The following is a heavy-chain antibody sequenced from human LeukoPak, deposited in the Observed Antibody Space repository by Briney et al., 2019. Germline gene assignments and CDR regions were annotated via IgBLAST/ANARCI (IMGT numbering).Heavy chain of an antibody. J-gene: IGHJ2*01. CDR1: GFTFSTYS. CDR2: ISSSSSTI. CDR3: ARERWLPGQPGSWYFDL. V-gene: IGHV3-48*02. D-gene: IGHD3-22*01. Sequence: GGSLRLSCAASGFTFSTYSMNWVRQAPGKGLEWVSYISSSSSTIYYADSVKGRFTISRDNAKNSLYLQMNSLRDEDTAVYYCARERWLPGQPGSWYFDLWGRGTLVTVSS.